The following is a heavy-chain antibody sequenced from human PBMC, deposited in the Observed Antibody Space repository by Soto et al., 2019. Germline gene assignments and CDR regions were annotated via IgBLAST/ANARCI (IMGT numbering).Heavy chain of an antibody. CDR1: GFSLSNARMG. D-gene: IGHD4-17*01. V-gene: IGHV2-5*02. J-gene: IGHJ6*03. CDR2: IYWDDDK. CDR3: AHAGWVTVTSSYHYYYMYV. Sequence: SGPTLVNPTETLTLTCTVSGFSLSNARMGVSWIRQPPGKALEWLALIYWDDDKRYSPSLKSRLTITKDTSKNQVVLTMTNMDPVDTATYYCAHAGWVTVTSSYHYYYMYVWGQGTTVTVSS.